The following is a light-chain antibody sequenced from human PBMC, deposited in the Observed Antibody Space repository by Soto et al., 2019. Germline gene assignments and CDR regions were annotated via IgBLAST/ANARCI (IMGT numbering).Light chain of an antibody. CDR2: AAS. J-gene: IGKJ4*01. V-gene: IGKV1-12*01. CDR3: QQSNSFPLT. CDR1: QGISSR. Sequence: DIQITQSPSSMSASVGDIVTINCRARQGISSRLAWYQQNPGKATNLLLSAASSLQSGIPSRFNGSGSETDVTITIGSLQQEDFETYYCQQSNSFPLTFRGGTKLEIK.